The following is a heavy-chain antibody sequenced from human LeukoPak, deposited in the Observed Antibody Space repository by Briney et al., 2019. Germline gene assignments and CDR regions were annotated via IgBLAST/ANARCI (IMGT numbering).Heavy chain of an antibody. J-gene: IGHJ4*02. CDR2: IFYSGST. CDR3: ARHPTPKAAAGNYYFDY. D-gene: IGHD6-13*01. Sequence: SETLSLTCTVSGGSISTSNYYWGWIRQPPGKGLEWIGNIFYSGSTYYNPSLKSRATISVDTSKNQFSLKLSSVTAADTAVYYCARHPTPKAAAGNYYFDYWGQGTLVTVSS. CDR1: GGSISTSNYY. V-gene: IGHV4-39*01.